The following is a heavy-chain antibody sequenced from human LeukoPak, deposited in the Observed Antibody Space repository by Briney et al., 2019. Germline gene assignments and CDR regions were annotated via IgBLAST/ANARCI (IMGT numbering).Heavy chain of an antibody. CDR3: ARALTAPDY. CDR2: INSDGSST. J-gene: IGHJ4*02. V-gene: IGHV3-74*01. D-gene: IGHD5-18*01. CDR1: GFTFSSYW. Sequence: GGSLRPSCAASGFTFSSYWMHWVRHAPEKGLMWVSRINSDGSSTSYADSVKGRFTISRDNGKNTLYLQMNSLRAEDTAVYYCARALTAPDYWGQGTLVTVSS.